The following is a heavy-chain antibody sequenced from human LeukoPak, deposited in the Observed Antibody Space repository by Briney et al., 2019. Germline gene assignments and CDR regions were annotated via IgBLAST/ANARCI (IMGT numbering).Heavy chain of an antibody. V-gene: IGHV1-8*01. CDR2: MNPNSGNT. Sequence: ASVKVSCKASGYTFTSYDINWVRQATGQGLEWMGCMNPNSGNTGYAQKFQGRVTMTRNTSISTAYMELSSLRSEDTAVYYCARGQGIAVAGTGINYYYYYGMDVWGQGTTVTVSS. D-gene: IGHD6-19*01. J-gene: IGHJ6*02. CDR1: GYTFTSYD. CDR3: ARGQGIAVAGTGINYYYYYGMDV.